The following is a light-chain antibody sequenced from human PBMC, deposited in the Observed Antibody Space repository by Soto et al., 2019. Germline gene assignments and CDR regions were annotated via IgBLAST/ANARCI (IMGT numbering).Light chain of an antibody. CDR3: QQYGTSPWT. V-gene: IGKV3-20*01. CDR1: QTISSN. Sequence: DIVMTQSPATLSVSPGERATLSCRASQTISSNLAWYQQKPGQTPRLLIYRASTRATGIPDRFSGSGSGTDFTLTISRLEPEDFAVYHCQQYGTSPWTFGQGTKVEIK. CDR2: RAS. J-gene: IGKJ1*01.